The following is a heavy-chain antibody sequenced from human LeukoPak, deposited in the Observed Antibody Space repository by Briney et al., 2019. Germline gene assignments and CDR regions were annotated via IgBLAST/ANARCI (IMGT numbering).Heavy chain of an antibody. D-gene: IGHD1-26*01. CDR2: ISSSGTYK. J-gene: IGHJ4*02. CDR3: ARGVGATYDS. CDR1: GFTFITYS. Sequence: GESLRLSCAASGFTFITYSMSWVRQAPGKGLEWVSYISSSGTYKYYSDSLKGRFTISRDNARNSLYLQMNSLRAEDTAVYYCARGVGATYDSWGQGTLVTVSS. V-gene: IGHV3-21*01.